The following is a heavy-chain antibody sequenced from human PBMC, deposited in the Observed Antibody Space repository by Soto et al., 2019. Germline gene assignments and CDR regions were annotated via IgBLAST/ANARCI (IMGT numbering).Heavy chain of an antibody. D-gene: IGHD3-10*01. CDR3: ARDKVTGLFDY. CDR2: INHSGST. CDR1: GGSFSGYS. Sequence: SDTLSLTCAVYGGSFSGYSWTWIRQPPGTGLEWIGEINHSGSTNYNPSLKSRVTISVDTSKSQFSLKLTSVTAADTAVYYCARDKVTGLFDYWGQGTLVTVSS. J-gene: IGHJ4*02. V-gene: IGHV4-34*01.